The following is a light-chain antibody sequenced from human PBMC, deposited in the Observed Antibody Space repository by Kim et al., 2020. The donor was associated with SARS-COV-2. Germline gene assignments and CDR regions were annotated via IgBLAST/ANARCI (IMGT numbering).Light chain of an antibody. V-gene: IGLV2-14*04. CDR2: DVS. CDR1: SSDVGAYNY. CDR3: SSYTSSATLV. Sequence: GQSLTISCTGTSSDVGAYNYVSWYQQHPGKAPKLMISDVSKRPSGASNRFSGSKSGNTASLTISGLQAEDEADYYCSSYTSSATLVFGGGTQLTVL. J-gene: IGLJ2*01.